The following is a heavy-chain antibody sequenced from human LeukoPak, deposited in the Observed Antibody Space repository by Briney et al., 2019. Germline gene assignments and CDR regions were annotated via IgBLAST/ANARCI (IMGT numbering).Heavy chain of an antibody. D-gene: IGHD6-19*01. CDR1: GGSISSSSYY. Sequence: SETLSLTCTVSGGSISSSSYYWGWIRQPPGKGLEWIGSIYYSGSTYYNPSLKSRVTISVDTSKNQFSLKLSSVTAADTAVYYCARERRDLLEPSRYIGNIAVAGTVWYFDYWGQGTLVTVSS. J-gene: IGHJ4*02. CDR3: ARERRDLLEPSRYIGNIAVAGTVWYFDY. V-gene: IGHV4-39*07. CDR2: IYYSGST.